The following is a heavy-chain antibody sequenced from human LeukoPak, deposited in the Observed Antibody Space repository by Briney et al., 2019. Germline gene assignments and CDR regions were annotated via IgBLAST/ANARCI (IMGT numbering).Heavy chain of an antibody. D-gene: IGHD3-3*01. CDR2: IKYDGNEE. CDR1: GFTFSDYW. V-gene: IGHV3-7*01. CDR3: ARVSSIQYYDFWSGYPPGFDY. J-gene: IGHJ4*02. Sequence: PGGSLRLSCAASGFTFSDYWMSWMRQAPGKGLEWVANIKYDGNEEYYVDSVKGRFTISRDNAKNSLYLQMNSLRAEDTAVYYCARVSSIQYYDFWSGYPPGFDYWGQGTLVTVSS.